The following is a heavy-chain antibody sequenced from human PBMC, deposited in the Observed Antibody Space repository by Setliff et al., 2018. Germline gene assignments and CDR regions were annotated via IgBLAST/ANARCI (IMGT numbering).Heavy chain of an antibody. CDR2: IYYEGTT. CDR3: ARGRNVAARLLDS. CDR1: GASIRSGGSY. D-gene: IGHD6-6*01. V-gene: IGHV4-31*03. J-gene: IGHJ4*02. Sequence: PSETLSLTCTVSGASIRSGGSYWNWIRQHPGKGLEWISYIYYEGTTNYNPSLKSRVTFSVDTSKNQFSLKLSSVTAADTAVYYCARGRNVAARLLDSWGQGARVTVSS.